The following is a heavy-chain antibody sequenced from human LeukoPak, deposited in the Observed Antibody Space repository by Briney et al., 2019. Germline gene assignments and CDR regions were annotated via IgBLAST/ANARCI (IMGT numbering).Heavy chain of an antibody. V-gene: IGHV3-7*01. CDR3: ARVRRDCSSTSCRRGHMDV. J-gene: IGHJ6*03. CDR2: IKQDGSEK. Sequence: PGGSLRLSCAASGFTFSSYWMSWVRQAPGKGLEWVANIKQDGSEKYYVDSVKGRFTISRDNAKNSLYLQMNSLRAEDTAVYYCARVRRDCSSTSCRRGHMDVWGKGTTVTVSS. CDR1: GFTFSSYW. D-gene: IGHD2-2*01.